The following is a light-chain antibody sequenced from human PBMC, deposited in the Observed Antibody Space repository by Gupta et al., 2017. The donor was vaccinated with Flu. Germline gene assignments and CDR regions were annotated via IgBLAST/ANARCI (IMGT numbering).Light chain of an antibody. J-gene: IGKJ3*01. Sequence: EIVLTQFPGSLSLSQGERATLSCRASQSVGRNYLAWYQQKAGQAPRLLISGASTRATGIPDRFSGSGSGTDFTLTISRLEPEDFAVYYCQQYDGSCTFGPGTKVEIK. CDR2: GAS. CDR3: QQYDGSCT. V-gene: IGKV3-20*01. CDR1: QSVGRNY.